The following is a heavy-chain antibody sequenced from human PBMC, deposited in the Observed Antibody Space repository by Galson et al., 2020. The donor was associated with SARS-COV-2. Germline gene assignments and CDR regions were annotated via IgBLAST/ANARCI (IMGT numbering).Heavy chain of an antibody. CDR3: ARDPNYSSSKD. CDR2: ISGTGSHT. V-gene: IGHV3-11*06. CDR1: GFTFSDSY. J-gene: IGHJ4*02. Sequence: GESLKISCAGSGFTFSDSYIHWIRQTPGERLEWLSYISGTGSHTTYADSVEGRFTISRDNAKNSVYLQMNSLRVDDTAVYYCARDPNYSSSKDWGQGTLVTVSS. D-gene: IGHD2-2*01.